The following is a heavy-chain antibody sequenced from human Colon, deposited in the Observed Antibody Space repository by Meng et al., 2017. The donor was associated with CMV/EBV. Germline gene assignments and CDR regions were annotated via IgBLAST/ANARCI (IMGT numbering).Heavy chain of an antibody. J-gene: IGHJ5*02. CDR1: GPLSSSSYD. CDR2: IYYSGST. V-gene: IGHV4-39*07. Sequence: GPLSSSSYDGGWIRQPQGKGLEWIGSIYYSGSTYYNPSLKSRVTISVDTSKNQFSLKLSSVTAADTAVYYCARTVVPAAIPISWFDPWGQGTLVTVSS. D-gene: IGHD2-2*02. CDR3: ARTVVPAAIPISWFDP.